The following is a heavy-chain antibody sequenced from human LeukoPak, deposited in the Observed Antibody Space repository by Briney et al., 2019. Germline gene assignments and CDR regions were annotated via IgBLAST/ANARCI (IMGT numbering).Heavy chain of an antibody. CDR1: GYTFTSYA. J-gene: IGHJ4*02. V-gene: IGHV1-2*02. CDR3: ARIHHQVGYYYGSGSYYYFDY. Sequence: GASVKVSCKASGYTFTSYAMNWVRQAPGQGLEWMGWINPNSGGTNYAQKFQGRVTMTRDTSISTAYMELSRLRSDDTAVYYCARIHHQVGYYYGSGSYYYFDYWGQGTLVTVSS. D-gene: IGHD3-10*01. CDR2: INPNSGGT.